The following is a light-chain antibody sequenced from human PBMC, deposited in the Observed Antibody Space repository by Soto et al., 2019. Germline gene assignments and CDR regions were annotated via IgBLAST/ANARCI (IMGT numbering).Light chain of an antibody. J-gene: IGKJ2*01. V-gene: IGKV3-20*01. Sequence: EIVLTQSPGTLSLSPGERATLSCRASQSVGSNYLAWYQQQPGQAPRLLIYGASFSATGIPYTFSGSGSGTNFTLTISRLEPEDFAVYYCQQYGTSPNTFGQGTKLEI. CDR3: QQYGTSPNT. CDR1: QSVGSNY. CDR2: GAS.